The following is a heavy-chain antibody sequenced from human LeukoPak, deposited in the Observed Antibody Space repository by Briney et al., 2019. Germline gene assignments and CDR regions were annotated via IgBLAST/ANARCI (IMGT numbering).Heavy chain of an antibody. CDR3: ARSLYYYDSSGFDY. D-gene: IGHD3-22*01. CDR1: GVSVSSSHY. Sequence: SETLSLTCTVSGVSVSSSHYWGWIRQPPGKGLEWIGSIYYGGSTYYNASLRSRVTTSVDTSKNQFSLKLRSVTAADTAVYYCARSLYYYDSSGFDYWGQGTLVTVSS. CDR2: IYYGGST. J-gene: IGHJ4*02. V-gene: IGHV4-38-2*02.